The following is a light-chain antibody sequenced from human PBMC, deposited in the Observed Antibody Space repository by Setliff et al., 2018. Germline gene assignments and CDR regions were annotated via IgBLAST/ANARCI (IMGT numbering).Light chain of an antibody. CDR1: SRDVGSSTF. CDR3: SSYAGTNNPYV. J-gene: IGLJ1*01. V-gene: IGLV2-8*01. Sequence: QSVLAQPPSASGPPGQSLIISCTGTSRDVGSSTFVSWYQQHPGKAPKLLIYEISKRPSGVPDRFSGSKSGNTASLTVSGLQAEDEADYYCSSYAGTNNPYVFGSGTRAPS. CDR2: EIS.